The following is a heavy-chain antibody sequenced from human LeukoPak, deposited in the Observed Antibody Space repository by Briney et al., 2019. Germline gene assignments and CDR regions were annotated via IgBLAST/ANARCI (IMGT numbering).Heavy chain of an antibody. D-gene: IGHD3-22*01. J-gene: IGHJ4*02. V-gene: IGHV3-23*01. CDR1: GFTFSSYA. CDR2: ISGSGSTI. CDR3: ARAARVQSYDSSGYYPGY. Sequence: GGSLRLSCAASGFTFSSYAMSWVRQAPGKGLEWVSAISGSGSTIYYADSVKGRFTISRDNAKNSLYLQMNSLRAEDTAVYYCARAARVQSYDSSGYYPGYWGQGTLVTVSS.